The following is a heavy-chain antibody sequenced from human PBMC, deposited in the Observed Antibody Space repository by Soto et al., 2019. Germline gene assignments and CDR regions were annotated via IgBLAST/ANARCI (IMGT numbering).Heavy chain of an antibody. CDR1: GYSISSNSAA. J-gene: IGHJ4*02. Sequence: SQTLSLTCTISGYSISSNSAAWNLIRQSPSRGLEWLGRTYYRSKWYNDYAVSVKSRITINPDTSKNQFSLQLNSVTPEDTAVYYCARDGSGWFKHFEYWGQGNLVTVSS. D-gene: IGHD6-19*01. CDR3: ARDGSGWFKHFEY. CDR2: TYYRSKWYN. V-gene: IGHV6-1*01.